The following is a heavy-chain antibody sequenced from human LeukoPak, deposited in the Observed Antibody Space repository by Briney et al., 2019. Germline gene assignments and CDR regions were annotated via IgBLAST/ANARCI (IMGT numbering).Heavy chain of an antibody. Sequence: ASVKVSCKASGYTFTSYDINWVRQATGQGLEWMGWMNPNSGNTGYAQKFQGRVTMTRNTSISTAYMELSSLRSEDTAVYYCARGRRDIVVVTASYYFDYWDQGTLVTVSS. J-gene: IGHJ4*02. CDR1: GYTFTSYD. D-gene: IGHD2-21*02. CDR3: ARGRRDIVVVTASYYFDY. V-gene: IGHV1-8*01. CDR2: MNPNSGNT.